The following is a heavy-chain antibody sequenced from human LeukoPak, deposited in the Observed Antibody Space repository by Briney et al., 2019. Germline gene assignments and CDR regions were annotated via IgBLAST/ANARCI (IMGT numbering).Heavy chain of an antibody. CDR3: AKDPSSSTSCYTFDY. Sequence: GGSLRLSCAASGFTFSSYAMHWVRQAPGKGLEWVAVISYDGSNKYYADSVKGRFTISRDNSKNTLYLQMNSLRAEDTAVYYCAKDPSSSTSCYTFDYWGQGTLVTVSS. V-gene: IGHV3-30-3*01. D-gene: IGHD2-2*02. CDR1: GFTFSSYA. CDR2: ISYDGSNK. J-gene: IGHJ4*02.